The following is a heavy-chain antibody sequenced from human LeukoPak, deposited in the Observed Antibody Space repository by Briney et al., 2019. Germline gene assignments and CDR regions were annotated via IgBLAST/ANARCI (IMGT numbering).Heavy chain of an antibody. D-gene: IGHD2-2*03. Sequence: SETLSLTCAVYGGSFSGYYWSWIRQPPGKGLEWIGEINHSGSTNYNPSLKSRVTISVDTSKNQFSLKLSSVTAADTAVYYCARESGYCSSTSCYGSDYYYYMDVWGKGTTVTISS. CDR3: ARESGYCSSTSCYGSDYYYYMDV. V-gene: IGHV4-34*01. J-gene: IGHJ6*03. CDR1: GGSFSGYY. CDR2: INHSGST.